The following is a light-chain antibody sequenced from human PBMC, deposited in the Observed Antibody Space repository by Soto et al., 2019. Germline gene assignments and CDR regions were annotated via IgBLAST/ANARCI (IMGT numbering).Light chain of an antibody. V-gene: IGLV2-14*03. CDR3: TSYTSSRTYV. CDR2: DVS. CDR1: SNDVGAYNY. Sequence: QSALTHPASVSGCPGQSITVSCTGTSNDVGAYNYVSWYQQHPGTAPKLMIYDVSNRPSGVSNRFSGSKSGNTASLTISGLQAEDEADYYCTSYTSSRTYVFGTGTKLTVL. J-gene: IGLJ1*01.